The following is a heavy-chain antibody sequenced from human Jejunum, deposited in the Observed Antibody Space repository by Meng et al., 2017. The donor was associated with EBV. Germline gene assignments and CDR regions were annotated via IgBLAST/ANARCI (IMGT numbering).Heavy chain of an antibody. J-gene: IGHJ4*02. D-gene: IGHD6-19*01. CDR3: VRTSVYSSGFSDF. Sequence: QVQLVVYGAEGKKAGASVKVSCKASGYTFTNYAFHWLRQGPGQGFEWMGWVSAYNGNTEYPQKFQGRVAMTTDTSTTTVYMELRSLRPDDTATYYCVRTSVYSSGFSDFWGQGTLVTVSS. CDR2: VSAYNGNT. CDR1: GYTFTNYA. V-gene: IGHV1-18*01.